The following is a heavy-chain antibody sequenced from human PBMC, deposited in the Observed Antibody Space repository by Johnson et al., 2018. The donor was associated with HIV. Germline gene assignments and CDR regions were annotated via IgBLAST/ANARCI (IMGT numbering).Heavy chain of an antibody. J-gene: IGHJ3*02. CDR2: ISYDGSNK. D-gene: IGHD1-26*01. CDR3: AKDQLVGATYAAFDI. Sequence: QVQLVESGGGVVQPGRSLRLSCAASGFTFSSYAMHWVRQAPGQGLEWVAVISYDGSNKYYSDSVKGRFTISRDNSKNTLYLQMNSLRPEDTAVYYCAKDQLVGATYAAFDIWGQGTMVTVSS. CDR1: GFTFSSYA. V-gene: IGHV3-30*04.